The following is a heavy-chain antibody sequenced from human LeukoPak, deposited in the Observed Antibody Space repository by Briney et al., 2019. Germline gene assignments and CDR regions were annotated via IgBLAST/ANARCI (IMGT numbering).Heavy chain of an antibody. Sequence: GASVKVSCKVSGYTLTELSMHWVRQAPGKGLEWMGGFDPEDGETIYAQKFQGRVTMTEDTSTDTAYMELSSLRSEDTAVYYCATYPPCVRGVIMDMEDYYYYYYMDVWGKGTTVTISS. D-gene: IGHD3-10*01. CDR3: ATYPPCVRGVIMDMEDYYYYYYMDV. J-gene: IGHJ6*03. CDR2: FDPEDGET. V-gene: IGHV1-24*01. CDR1: GYTLTELS.